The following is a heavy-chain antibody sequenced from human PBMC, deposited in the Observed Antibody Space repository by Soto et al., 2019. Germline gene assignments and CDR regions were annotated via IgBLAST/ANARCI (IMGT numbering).Heavy chain of an antibody. J-gene: IGHJ4*02. CDR3: ARYRDGDKPYYFDY. CDR2: IYYSGST. CDR1: GGSIRSSSYY. V-gene: IGHV4-39*01. D-gene: IGHD1-26*01. Sequence: QLQLQESGPGLVKPSETLSLTCTVSGGSIRSSSYYWGWIRQPPGKGLEWIGSIYYSGSTYYNPTLKSPVTLPVDTSKNQFSLKLSSVTAADTAVYYCARYRDGDKPYYFDYWGQGTLVTVSS.